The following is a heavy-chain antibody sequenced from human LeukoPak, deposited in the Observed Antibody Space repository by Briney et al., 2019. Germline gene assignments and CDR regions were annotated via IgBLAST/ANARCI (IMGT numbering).Heavy chain of an antibody. Sequence: GGSLRLSCVASGFTFSSYAMSWVRQAPGKGLEWVSAISGSGGSTYYADSVKGRFTISRDNSKNTLYLQMNSLRAEDTAVYYCAKDLGGGSHGLLVYWYFDLWGRGTLVTVSS. CDR1: GFTFSSYA. CDR2: ISGSGGST. D-gene: IGHD2-15*01. CDR3: AKDLGGGSHGLLVYWYFDL. V-gene: IGHV3-23*01. J-gene: IGHJ2*01.